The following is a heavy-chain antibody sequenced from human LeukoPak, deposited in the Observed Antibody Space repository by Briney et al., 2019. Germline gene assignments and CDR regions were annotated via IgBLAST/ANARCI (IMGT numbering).Heavy chain of an antibody. CDR3: ARVPPTAVAGTDSFDY. J-gene: IGHJ4*02. Sequence: PSGTLSLTCAVYGGSFSGYYWSWIRQPPGKGLEWIGEINHSGSTNYNPSLKSRVTISVDTSKNQFSLKLSSVTAADTAVYYCARVPPTAVAGTDSFDYWGQGTLVTVSS. CDR1: GGSFSGYY. V-gene: IGHV4-34*01. CDR2: INHSGST. D-gene: IGHD6-19*01.